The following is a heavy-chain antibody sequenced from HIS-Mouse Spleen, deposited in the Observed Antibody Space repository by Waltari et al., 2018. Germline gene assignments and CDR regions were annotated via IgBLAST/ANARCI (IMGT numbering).Heavy chain of an antibody. CDR2: IYYSGST. J-gene: IGHJ2*01. Sequence: LQLQESGPALVKPAETLSLTCPVAGGSISSSSYYWCWIRQPPGKGLEWIGSIYYSGSTYYNPSLKSRVTISVDTSKNQFSLKLSSVTAADTAVYYCAREIPYSSSWYDWYFDLWGRGTLVTVSS. CDR3: AREIPYSSSWYDWYFDL. CDR1: GGSISSSSYY. D-gene: IGHD6-13*01. V-gene: IGHV4-39*07.